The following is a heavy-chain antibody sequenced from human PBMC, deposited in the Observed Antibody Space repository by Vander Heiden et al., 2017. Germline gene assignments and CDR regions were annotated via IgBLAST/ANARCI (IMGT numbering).Heavy chain of an antibody. CDR1: GGAISSSSYY. CDR2: IYYSGST. D-gene: IGHD3-9*01. Sequence: QLQLQESRPGLVKPSETLSPTCTVSGGAISSSSYYWGWIRQPPGKGLEWIGSIYYSGSTYYNPSLKSRVTISVDTSKNQFSLKLSSVTAADTAVYYCARAYDILTGYYLGMDVWGQGTTVTVSS. J-gene: IGHJ6*02. CDR3: ARAYDILTGYYLGMDV. V-gene: IGHV4-39*01.